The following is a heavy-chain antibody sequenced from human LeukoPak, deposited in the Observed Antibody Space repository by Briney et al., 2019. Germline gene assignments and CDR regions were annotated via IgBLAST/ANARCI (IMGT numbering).Heavy chain of an antibody. J-gene: IGHJ4*02. V-gene: IGHV4-31*03. CDR3: ARDARQELLAGGFDF. CDR1: GGSISSGGYY. D-gene: IGHD3-10*01. Sequence: PSETLSLTCTVSGGSISSGGYYWSWIRQHPGKGLEWIGYIYYSGSTYYNPSLKSRVTISVDTSKNQFSLKLSSVTAADTAVYYCARDARQELLAGGFDFWGQGALVTVSS. CDR2: IYYSGST.